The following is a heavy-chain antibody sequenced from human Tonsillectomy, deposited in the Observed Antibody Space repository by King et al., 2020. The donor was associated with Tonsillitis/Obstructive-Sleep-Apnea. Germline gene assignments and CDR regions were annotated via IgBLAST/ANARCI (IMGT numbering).Heavy chain of an antibody. CDR2: INPNSGGT. CDR1: GYTFTGYY. Sequence: QLVQSGAEVKKPGASVKISCKASGYTFTGYYIHWVRQAPGQGLEWMGWINPNSGGTNYAQKFQGGVTMTRDTSISTAYMELTRLRSDDTAVYYCARVAYYYDSSGPLDYWGQGTLVTVSS. V-gene: IGHV1-2*02. CDR3: ARVAYYYDSSGPLDY. J-gene: IGHJ4*02. D-gene: IGHD3-22*01.